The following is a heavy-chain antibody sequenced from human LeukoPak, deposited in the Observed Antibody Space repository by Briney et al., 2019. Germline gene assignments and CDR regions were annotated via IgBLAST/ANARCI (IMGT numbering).Heavy chain of an antibody. CDR2: IYHSGST. V-gene: IGHV4-4*02. CDR3: ARDRLPRYDILTGYYTDYYYGMDV. D-gene: IGHD3-9*01. J-gene: IGHJ6*02. CDR1: GGSISSSNW. Sequence: SETLSLTCAVSGGSISSSNWWSWVRQPPGKGLEWIGEIYHSGSTNYNPSLKSRVTISVDTSKNQFSLKLSSVPAADTAVYYCARDRLPRYDILTGYYTDYYYGMDVWGQGTTVTVSS.